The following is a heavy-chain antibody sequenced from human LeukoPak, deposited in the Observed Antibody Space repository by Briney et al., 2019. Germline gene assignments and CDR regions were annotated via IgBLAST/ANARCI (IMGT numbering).Heavy chain of an antibody. Sequence: ASVKVSCKASGYTFTSYGISWVRQAPGQGLEWMGWISAYNGNTNYAQKLQGRVTMTTDTSTSTAYMELRSLRSDDTAVYYCARELPTPGIAAAGADYWGQGTLVTVSS. J-gene: IGHJ4*02. CDR1: GYTFTSYG. CDR2: ISAYNGNT. V-gene: IGHV1-18*01. CDR3: ARELPTPGIAAAGADY. D-gene: IGHD6-13*01.